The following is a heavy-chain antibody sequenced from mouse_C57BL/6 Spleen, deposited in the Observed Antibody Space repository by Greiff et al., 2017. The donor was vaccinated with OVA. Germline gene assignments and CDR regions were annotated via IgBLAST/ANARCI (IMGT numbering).Heavy chain of an antibody. CDR2: IDPETGGT. J-gene: IGHJ3*01. CDR3: TRYGWLGAWFAY. CDR1: GYTFTDYE. V-gene: IGHV1-15*01. Sequence: VKLQESGAELVRPGASVTLSCKASGYTFTDYEMHWVKQTPVHGLEWIGAIDPETGGTAYNQKFKGKAILTADKSSSTAYMELRSLTSEDSAVYYCTRYGWLGAWFAYWGQGTLVTVSA. D-gene: IGHD2-3*01.